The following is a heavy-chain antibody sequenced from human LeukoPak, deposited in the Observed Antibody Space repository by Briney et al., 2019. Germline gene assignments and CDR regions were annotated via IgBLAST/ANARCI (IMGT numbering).Heavy chain of an antibody. CDR3: ARDQDIVVVVAATGLDAFDI. J-gene: IGHJ3*02. D-gene: IGHD2-15*01. CDR2: ISSSSSYI. Sequence: GGSLRLSCAASGFTYSSYSMSWVRQAPGKGLEWVSSISSSSSYIYYADSVKGRFTISRDNAKNSLYLQMNSLRAEDTAVYYCARDQDIVVVVAATGLDAFDIWGQGTMVTVSS. V-gene: IGHV3-21*01. CDR1: GFTYSSYS.